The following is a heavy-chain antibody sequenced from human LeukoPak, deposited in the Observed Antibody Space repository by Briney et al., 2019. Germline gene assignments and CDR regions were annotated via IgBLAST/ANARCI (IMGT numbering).Heavy chain of an antibody. CDR1: RFTFSSYS. V-gene: IGHV3-23*01. CDR2: IKESGDIT. D-gene: IGHD2-15*01. J-gene: IGHJ4*02. CDR3: AKYCSGATCSGY. Sequence: PGGSLRLSCAASRFTFSSYSMCWVRQAPGKGPEWVSGIKESGDITYYADSVKGRFTISRDNSKNTLYLQMNSLRAEDTAKYYCAKYCSGATCSGYWGQGTLVTVSS.